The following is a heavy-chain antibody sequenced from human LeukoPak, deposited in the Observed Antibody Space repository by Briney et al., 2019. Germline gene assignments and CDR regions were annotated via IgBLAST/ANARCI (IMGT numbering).Heavy chain of an antibody. V-gene: IGHV3-7*01. CDR2: IKQDVRDK. Sequence: GGSLRLSCAASVFTFSSYGMSWVRQAPGKGLEWVANIKQDVRDKYYVDSVKGRFTISRDNAKNSLYLQMNSLRAEDTAVYYCARDYDILTEGDYYYYMDVWGKGTTVTVSS. CDR3: ARDYDILTEGDYYYYMDV. D-gene: IGHD3-9*01. CDR1: VFTFSSYG. J-gene: IGHJ6*03.